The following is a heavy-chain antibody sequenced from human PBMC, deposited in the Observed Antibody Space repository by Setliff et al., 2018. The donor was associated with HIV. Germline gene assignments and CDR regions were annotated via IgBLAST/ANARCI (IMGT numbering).Heavy chain of an antibody. J-gene: IGHJ4*02. V-gene: IGHV4-59*01. Sequence: PSETLSLTCTVSGGSISSSYWTWTRQPPGKGLEWIGNIHYSGSTNYNPSLKSRVTISVDTSRSQFSLKLSSVTAADTAVYYCARYLFCGGDCYSGFDYWGQGTLVTVSS. CDR1: GGSISSSY. CDR2: IHYSGST. CDR3: ARYLFCGGDCYSGFDY. D-gene: IGHD2-21*02.